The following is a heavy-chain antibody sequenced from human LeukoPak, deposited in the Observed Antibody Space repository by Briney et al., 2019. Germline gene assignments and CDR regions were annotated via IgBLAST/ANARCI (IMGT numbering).Heavy chain of an antibody. Sequence: TGGSLRLSCAASGFTFSSYAMSWVRQAPGKGLEWVSAISGSGGSAYYADSVKGRFTISRDNSKNTLYLQMNSLRAEDTAVYYCAKLSGSSGRNAFDIWGQGTMVTVSS. D-gene: IGHD3-22*01. CDR2: ISGSGGSA. CDR3: AKLSGSSGRNAFDI. CDR1: GFTFSSYA. J-gene: IGHJ3*02. V-gene: IGHV3-23*01.